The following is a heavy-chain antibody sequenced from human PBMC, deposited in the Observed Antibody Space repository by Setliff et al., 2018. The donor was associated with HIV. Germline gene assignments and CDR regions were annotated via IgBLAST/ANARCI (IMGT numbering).Heavy chain of an antibody. CDR2: MNPNSGVS. Sequence: GASVKVSCKASATFTNVDIHWLRRATGQGIEWMGWMNPNSGVSGYGQKFQGRVTMTRDTSISTAYMELSSLTSEDTAVYYCARGKGVGGVIITGGLDVWGKGTTVTVSS. D-gene: IGHD3-10*01. CDR3: ARGKGVGGVIITGGLDV. CDR1: ATFTNVD. J-gene: IGHJ6*04. V-gene: IGHV1-8*01.